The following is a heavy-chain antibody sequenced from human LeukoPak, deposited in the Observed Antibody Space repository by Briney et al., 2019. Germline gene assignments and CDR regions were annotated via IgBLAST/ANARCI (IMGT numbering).Heavy chain of an antibody. CDR1: GFTISNYG. J-gene: IGHJ4*02. Sequence: PGGSLRLSCAASGFTISNYGMHWVRQAPGKGLEWVAVISYDGSNKDYADSVKGRFTISRDNSKNTLYLQMNSLRAEDTAVYYCAKDVSTVTTGYFDYWGQGTLVTVSS. CDR3: AKDVSTVTTGYFDY. CDR2: ISYDGSNK. D-gene: IGHD4-17*01. V-gene: IGHV3-30*18.